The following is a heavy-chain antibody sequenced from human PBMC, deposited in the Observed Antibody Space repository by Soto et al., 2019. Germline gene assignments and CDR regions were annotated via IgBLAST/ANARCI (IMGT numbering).Heavy chain of an antibody. V-gene: IGHV4-59*01. Sequence: LSLTCTVSGGPISSYYWSWIRQPPGKGLEWIGYIYYSGSTNYNPSLKSRVTISVDTSKNQFSLKLSSVTAADTAVYYCARAGYSYGYWQDGMDVWGQGTTVTVSS. CDR3: ARAGYSYGYWQDGMDV. CDR2: IYYSGST. D-gene: IGHD5-18*01. J-gene: IGHJ6*02. CDR1: GGPISSYY.